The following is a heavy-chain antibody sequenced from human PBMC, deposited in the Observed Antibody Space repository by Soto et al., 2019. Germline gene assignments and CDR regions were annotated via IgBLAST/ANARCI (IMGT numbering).Heavy chain of an antibody. CDR2: INPHSGGT. V-gene: IGHV1-2*04. D-gene: IGHD5-18*01. CDR3: ARGGGLRYSYGYRYYFDY. CDR1: GYTFTAYY. J-gene: IGHJ4*02. Sequence: QVQLVQSGAEVKKPGASVKVSCKASGYTFTAYYMHWVRQAPGQGLEWMGWINPHSGGTNSSQKFQGWVTMTRDTSIRTAYMELSRLRSDDTAVYYCARGGGLRYSYGYRYYFDYWGQGTLVTVSS.